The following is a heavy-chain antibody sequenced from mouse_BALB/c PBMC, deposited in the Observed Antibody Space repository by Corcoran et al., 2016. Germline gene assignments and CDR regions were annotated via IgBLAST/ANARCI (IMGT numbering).Heavy chain of an antibody. CDR1: GFNINDYY. V-gene: IGHV14-1*02. Sequence: EVQLQQSGAELVRPGALVKLSCKASGFNINDYYMHWVKQRPERGLEWIGWIDPENGNTIYDPKFQGKASITADTSSNTAYLQLSSLTSEDTAVYYCASIYYDYAWFAYWGQGTLVTVSA. CDR2: IDPENGNT. CDR3: ASIYYDYAWFAY. J-gene: IGHJ3*01. D-gene: IGHD2-4*01.